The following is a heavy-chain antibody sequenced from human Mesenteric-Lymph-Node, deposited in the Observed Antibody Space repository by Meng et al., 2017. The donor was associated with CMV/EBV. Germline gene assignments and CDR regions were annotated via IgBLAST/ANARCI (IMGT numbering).Heavy chain of an antibody. Sequence: GESLKISCVGSGFTFRNYWMSWFRQAPGSGLQYVANIKEDGSETYYVDSVQGRFTISRDNAKNSLYLQMNSLRAEDTAVYYCAREPQDYWGQGTLVTVSS. CDR2: IKEDGSET. CDR1: GFTFRNYW. V-gene: IGHV3-7*01. J-gene: IGHJ4*02. CDR3: AREPQDY.